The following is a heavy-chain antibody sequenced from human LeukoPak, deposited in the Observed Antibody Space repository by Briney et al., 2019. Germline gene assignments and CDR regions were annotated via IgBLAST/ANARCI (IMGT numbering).Heavy chain of an antibody. D-gene: IGHD3/OR15-3a*01. Sequence: SETLSLTCTVSGGSISSSSYYWGWIRQPPGKGLEWIGSIYYSGSTYYNPSLKSRVTISVDTSKNQFSLKLSSVTAADTAVYYCARGLGLWYFDLWGRGTLVTVSS. CDR2: IYYSGST. CDR1: GGSISSSSYY. J-gene: IGHJ2*01. CDR3: ARGLGLWYFDL. V-gene: IGHV4-39*01.